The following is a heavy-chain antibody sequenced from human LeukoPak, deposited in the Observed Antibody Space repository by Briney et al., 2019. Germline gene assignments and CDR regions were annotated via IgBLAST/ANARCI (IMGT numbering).Heavy chain of an antibody. J-gene: IGHJ6*03. CDR3: ARDIAAAAASGYMDV. CDR2: ISSSGSTK. CDR1: GFTFSDYY. V-gene: IGHV3-11*04. Sequence: GGSLRLSCAASGFTFSDYYMSWIRKAPGKGLEWFSYISSSGSTKYYADSVKGRFTISRDNAKNSLYLQMNSLRAEDTAVYYCARDIAAAAASGYMDVWGKGPTVTVSS. D-gene: IGHD6-13*01.